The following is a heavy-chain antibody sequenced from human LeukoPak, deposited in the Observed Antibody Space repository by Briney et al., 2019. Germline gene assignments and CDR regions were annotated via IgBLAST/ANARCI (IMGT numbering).Heavy chain of an antibody. J-gene: IGHJ5*02. D-gene: IGHD1-20*01. CDR1: GGSISSGGYY. CDR3: ARGITGTDNWFDP. CDR2: IYYSGST. Sequence: PSETLSLTCTVSGGSISSGGYYWSWIRQHPGKGLEWIGYIYYSGSTYYNTSLKSRVTISVDTSKNQFSLKLSSVTAADTAVYYCARGITGTDNWFDPWGQGTLVTVSS. V-gene: IGHV4-31*03.